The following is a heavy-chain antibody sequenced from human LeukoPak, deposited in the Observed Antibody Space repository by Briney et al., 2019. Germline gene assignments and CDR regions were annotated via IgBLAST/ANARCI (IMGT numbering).Heavy chain of an antibody. Sequence: GRSLRLSCAASGFTLSSYAMHWVRQAPGKGLEWVAVISDDGSNKYYADSVKGRFTISRDNSKNTLYLQMNSMRAEDTAVYYCAREGVVVTASFDYWGQGTLVTVSS. D-gene: IGHD2-21*02. V-gene: IGHV3-30-3*01. CDR1: GFTLSSYA. CDR2: ISDDGSNK. J-gene: IGHJ4*02. CDR3: AREGVVVTASFDY.